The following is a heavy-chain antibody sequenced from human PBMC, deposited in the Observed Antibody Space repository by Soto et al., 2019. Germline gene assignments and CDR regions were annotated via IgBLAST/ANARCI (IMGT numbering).Heavy chain of an antibody. V-gene: IGHV3-23*01. Sequence: GGSLRLSCAASGFTFSSYAMSWARQAPGKGLEWVSAISGSGGSTYYADSVKGRFTISRDNSKNTLYLQMNSLRAEDTAVYYCAKVNYYDSGGYYNPAIDYWGQGTLVTVSS. CDR3: AKVNYYDSGGYYNPAIDY. CDR2: ISGSGGST. J-gene: IGHJ4*02. D-gene: IGHD3-22*01. CDR1: GFTFSSYA.